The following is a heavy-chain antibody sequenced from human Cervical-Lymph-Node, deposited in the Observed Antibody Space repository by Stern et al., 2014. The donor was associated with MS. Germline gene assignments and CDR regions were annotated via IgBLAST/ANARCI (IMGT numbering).Heavy chain of an antibody. CDR2: IYHSGGT. CDR3: TENGYYSLDW. D-gene: IGHD3-3*01. J-gene: IGHJ4*02. CDR1: GGSITSTSW. Sequence: VQLVESGPGLVKPSGTLSLICAVSGGSITSTSWWSWVRQRPGQGLEWIAEIYHSGGTNYNTSLRSRVSISVDKSKNQFSLELRSVTAADTAIYYCTENGYYSLDWWGQGTLVTVSS. V-gene: IGHV4-4*02.